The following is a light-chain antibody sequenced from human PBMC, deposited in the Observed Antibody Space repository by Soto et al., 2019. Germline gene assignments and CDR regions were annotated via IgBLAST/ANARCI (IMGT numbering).Light chain of an antibody. V-gene: IGLV1-44*01. CDR3: AAWDDSLNGRYV. CDR2: SNN. CDR1: SSNIGSNT. J-gene: IGLJ1*01. Sequence: QSVLTQPPSASGTPGQRVTISCSGRSSNIGSNTVNWYQQLPGTAPKLLIYSNNQRPSGVPDRFSGSKSGTSASLAISGLPSEDEADYYCAAWDDSLNGRYVFGTGTKLTVL.